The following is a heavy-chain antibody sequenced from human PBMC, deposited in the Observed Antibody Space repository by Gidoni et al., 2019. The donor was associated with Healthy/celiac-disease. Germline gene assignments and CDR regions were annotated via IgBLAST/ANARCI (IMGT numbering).Heavy chain of an antibody. V-gene: IGHV3-23*01. CDR1: RLTFSSYA. J-gene: IGHJ4*02. CDR2: ISGSGGST. Sequence: EVQLLESGGGLVQPGGSLILSCASSRLTFSSYAMSWVRQAPGRGVAWVSAISGSGGSTYYADSVKGRFTISRDNSKNTLYLQMNSLRAEDTAVYYCAKETWIPHDYWGQGTLVTVSS. D-gene: IGHD5-18*01. CDR3: AKETWIPHDY.